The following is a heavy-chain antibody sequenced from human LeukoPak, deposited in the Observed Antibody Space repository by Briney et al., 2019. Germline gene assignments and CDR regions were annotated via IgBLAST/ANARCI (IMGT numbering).Heavy chain of an antibody. J-gene: IGHJ4*02. CDR2: ISGSGGNT. D-gene: IGHD3-16*01. V-gene: IGHV3-23*01. Sequence: PGGSLRLSCAASGFTFSSYAMSWVRQAPGKGLEWVSTISGSGGNTYYADSVKGRFTISRDNSKNTLYSQMSSLRAEDTAVYYCAKGSYYYDSADYFDYWGQGTLVTVSS. CDR1: GFTFSSYA. CDR3: AKGSYYYDSADYFDY.